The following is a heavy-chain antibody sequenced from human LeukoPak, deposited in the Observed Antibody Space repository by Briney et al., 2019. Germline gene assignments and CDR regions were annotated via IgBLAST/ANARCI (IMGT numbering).Heavy chain of an antibody. J-gene: IGHJ6*02. CDR1: GYTFTSYG. CDR3: ARDGAYCGGDCYGTGYYGMDV. V-gene: IGHV1-18*01. Sequence: ASVKVSCKASGYTFTSYGISWVRQAPGQGLEWMGWISAYNGNTNYAQKFQGRVTMTRDTSTSTVYMELSSLRSEDTAVYYCARDGAYCGGDCYGTGYYGMDVWGQGATVTVSS. CDR2: ISAYNGNT. D-gene: IGHD2-21*02.